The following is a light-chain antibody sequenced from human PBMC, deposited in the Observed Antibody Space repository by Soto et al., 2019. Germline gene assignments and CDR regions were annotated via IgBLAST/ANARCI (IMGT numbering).Light chain of an antibody. CDR3: QQYGSSRRT. V-gene: IGKV3-20*01. CDR1: QSVTSTY. Sequence: EFVLTQSPGTLSLSPGERATLSCRASQSVTSTYLGWYQQKPGQAPRLLIYGASSRATGIPDRFSGSGSGTDFTLTISRLEPEDFAVYYCQQYGSSRRTFGQGTKVDIK. J-gene: IGKJ1*01. CDR2: GAS.